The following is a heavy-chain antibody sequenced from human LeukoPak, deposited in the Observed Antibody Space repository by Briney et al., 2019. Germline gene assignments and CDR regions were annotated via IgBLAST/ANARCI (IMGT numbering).Heavy chain of an antibody. CDR1: GFTFSGYD. V-gene: IGHV3-30*02. J-gene: IGHJ4*02. D-gene: IGHD2-15*01. CDR2: IRYDGSNK. CDR3: AKFWTGVAATPAY. Sequence: PGGSLRLSCAASGFTFSGYDMNWVRQAPGKGLEWVAFIRYDGSNKYYADSVKGRFTISRDNSKNTLYLQMNSLRAEDTAVYYCAKFWTGVAATPAYWGQGTLVTVSS.